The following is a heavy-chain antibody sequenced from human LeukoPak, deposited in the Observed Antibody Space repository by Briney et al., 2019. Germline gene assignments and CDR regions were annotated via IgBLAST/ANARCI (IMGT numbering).Heavy chain of an antibody. D-gene: IGHD6-19*01. CDR2: IYSGGST. V-gene: IGHV3-53*01. J-gene: IGHJ3*02. CDR3: ASPLSGSDAFDI. CDR1: GFTFSSNY. Sequence: GGSLRLSCAASGFTFSSNYMSWVRQAPGKGLEWVSVIYSGGSTYYADSVKGRFTISRDNSKNTLYLQMNSLRAEDTAVYYCASPLSGSDAFDIWGQGTMVTVSS.